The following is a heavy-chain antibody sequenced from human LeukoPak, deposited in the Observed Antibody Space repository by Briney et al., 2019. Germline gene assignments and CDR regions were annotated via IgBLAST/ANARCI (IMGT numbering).Heavy chain of an antibody. J-gene: IGHJ5*02. CDR3: ARDRYYGSGSRWFDP. Sequence: GRSLRLSCAASGFTFSSYAMHWVRQAPGKGLEWVANIKQDGSEKYYVDSVKGRFTISRDNAKNSLYLQMNSLRAEDTAVYYCARDRYYGSGSRWFDPWGQGTLVTVSS. D-gene: IGHD3-10*01. CDR2: IKQDGSEK. CDR1: GFTFSSYA. V-gene: IGHV3-7*01.